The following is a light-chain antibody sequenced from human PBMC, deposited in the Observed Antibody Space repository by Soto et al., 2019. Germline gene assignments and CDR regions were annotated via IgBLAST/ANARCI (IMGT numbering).Light chain of an antibody. CDR3: QQFGSSPGFT. V-gene: IGKV3-20*01. CDR1: QSINSRY. Sequence: EIVVTQSPGTLSLSPGERATLSCRASQSINSRYLAWYQQKPGQAPRLLIYAASSRATGIPDRFSGSGSGTDFTLTISRLEPEDFAVYYCQQFGSSPGFTFGPGTKVDIK. J-gene: IGKJ3*01. CDR2: AAS.